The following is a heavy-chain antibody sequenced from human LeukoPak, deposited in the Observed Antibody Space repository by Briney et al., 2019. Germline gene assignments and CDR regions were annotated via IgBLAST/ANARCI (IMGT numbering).Heavy chain of an antibody. D-gene: IGHD2/OR15-2a*01. CDR3: ARELFYEGVY. V-gene: IGHV3-30-3*01. CDR1: GFTFSSRA. CDR2: ISYDGSNK. J-gene: IGHJ4*02. Sequence: PGGSLRLSCAASGFTFSSRAMHWVRQAPGKGLEWVAVISYDGSNKYYADSVKGRFTISRDNSKNTLYLQMNSLRAEDTAVYYCARELFYEGVYWGQGTLVTVSS.